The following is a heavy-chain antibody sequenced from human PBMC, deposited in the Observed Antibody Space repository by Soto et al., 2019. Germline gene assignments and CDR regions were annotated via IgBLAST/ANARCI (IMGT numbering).Heavy chain of an antibody. V-gene: IGHV3-23*01. J-gene: IGHJ4*02. CDR3: AKIGWNPWPRRRDY. Sequence: GGSLRLSCAASGFTFSSYAMSWVRQAPGKGLEWVSAISGSGGSTYYADSGKGRFTIARDNSKNTLYLQMNSLRAEDTAVYYCAKIGWNPWPRRRDYWGQGTLVTVSS. CDR2: ISGSGGST. D-gene: IGHD1-1*01. CDR1: GFTFSSYA.